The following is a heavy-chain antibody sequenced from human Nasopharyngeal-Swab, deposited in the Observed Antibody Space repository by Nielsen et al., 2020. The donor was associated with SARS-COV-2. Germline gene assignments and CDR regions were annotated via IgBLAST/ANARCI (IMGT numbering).Heavy chain of an antibody. CDR3: ARDDGQLGDS. CDR1: GFTVSAFG. CDR2: ISYDGHTQ. J-gene: IGHJ4*02. D-gene: IGHD6-6*01. V-gene: IGHV3-30*03. Sequence: GGSLRLSCAASGFTVSAFGMHWVRQAPGEVLEWVAHISYDGHTQYYSDSVTGRFTISSDNSKNTLDLQMNSLRPEDTAVYYCARDDGQLGDSWGQGTLVTVSS.